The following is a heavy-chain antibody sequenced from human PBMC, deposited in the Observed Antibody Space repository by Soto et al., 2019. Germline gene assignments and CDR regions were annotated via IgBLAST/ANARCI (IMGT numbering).Heavy chain of an antibody. D-gene: IGHD6-19*01. Sequence: SVKVSCKASGGTFSSYTISWVRQAPGQGLEWMGRIIPILGIANYAQKFQGRVTITADKSTSTAYMELSSLRSEDTAVYYCARGRAVAGGRRSAFDIWGQGTMVTVSS. CDR1: GGTFSSYT. CDR3: ARGRAVAGGRRSAFDI. J-gene: IGHJ3*02. CDR2: IIPILGIA. V-gene: IGHV1-69*02.